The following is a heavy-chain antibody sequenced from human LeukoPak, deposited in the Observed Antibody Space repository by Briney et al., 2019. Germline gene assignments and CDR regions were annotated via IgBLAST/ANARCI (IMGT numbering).Heavy chain of an antibody. CDR3: ARVGYYDILTGYLWVSYGMDV. J-gene: IGHJ6*02. Sequence: PSETLSLTCAVYGGSFSGYYWSWIRQPPGKGLEWIGEINHSGSTNYNPSLKSRVTISVDTSKNQFSLKLSSVTAADTAVYYCARVGYYDILTGYLWVSYGMDVWGQGTTVTVCS. CDR2: INHSGST. D-gene: IGHD3-9*01. CDR1: GGSFSGYY. V-gene: IGHV4-34*01.